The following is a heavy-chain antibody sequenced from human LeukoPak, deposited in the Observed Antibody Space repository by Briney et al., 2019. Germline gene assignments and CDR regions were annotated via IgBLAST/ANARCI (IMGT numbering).Heavy chain of an antibody. Sequence: SETLSLTCAGYGGSFSGYYWSWIRQPPGKGLEWIGEINHSGSTNYNPSLKSRVTISVDTSKNQFSLKLSSVTAADTAVYYCARGQVVVASTSNYYYYYGMDVWGQGTTVTVSS. J-gene: IGHJ6*02. V-gene: IGHV4-34*01. CDR3: ARGQVVVASTSNYYYYYGMDV. D-gene: IGHD2-15*01. CDR2: INHSGST. CDR1: GGSFSGYY.